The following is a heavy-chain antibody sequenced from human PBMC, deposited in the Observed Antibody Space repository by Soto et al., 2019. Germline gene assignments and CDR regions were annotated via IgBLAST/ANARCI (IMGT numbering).Heavy chain of an antibody. V-gene: IGHV3-48*01. Sequence: PGGSLRLSCAASGFTFSSYSMNWVRQAPGKGLEWVSDISSSSSTIYYADSVKGRFTISRGNSKNTLYLQMNSLRAEDTAVYYCAKKSGYYSYYYYMDVWGKGTTVTVSS. CDR2: ISSSSSTI. CDR1: GFTFSSYS. CDR3: AKKSGYYSYYYYMDV. D-gene: IGHD3-3*01. J-gene: IGHJ6*03.